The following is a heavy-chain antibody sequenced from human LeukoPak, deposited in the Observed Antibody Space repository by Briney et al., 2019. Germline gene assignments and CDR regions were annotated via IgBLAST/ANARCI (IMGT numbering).Heavy chain of an antibody. CDR3: ARGLKYCSSTSCYWGYYYYYMDV. CDR2: INHSGST. Sequence: PSETLSLTCAVYGGSFSGYYWSWIRQPPGKGLEWIGEINHSGSTNYNPSLKSRVTISVDTSKNQFSLKLSSVTAADTAVYYCARGLKYCSSTSCYWGYYYYYMDVWGKGTTVTVSS. D-gene: IGHD2-2*01. CDR1: GGSFSGYY. J-gene: IGHJ6*03. V-gene: IGHV4-34*01.